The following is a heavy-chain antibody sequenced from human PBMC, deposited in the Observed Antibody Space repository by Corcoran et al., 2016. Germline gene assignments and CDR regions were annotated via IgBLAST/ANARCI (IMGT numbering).Heavy chain of an antibody. J-gene: IGHJ6*02. CDR1: GGSISSSSYY. CDR3: ARDGGITIFGVDPYGMDV. V-gene: IGHV4-39*07. Sequence: QLQLQESGPGLVKPSETLSLTCTVSGGSISSSSYYWGWIRQPPGKGLEWIGSIYYSGSTYYNPSLKSRVTISVDTSKNQFSLKLSSVTAAATAVYYCARDGGITIFGVDPYGMDVWGQGTTVTVSS. CDR2: IYYSGST. D-gene: IGHD3-3*01.